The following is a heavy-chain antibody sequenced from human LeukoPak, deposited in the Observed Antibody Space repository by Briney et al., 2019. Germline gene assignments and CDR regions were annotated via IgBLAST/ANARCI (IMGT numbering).Heavy chain of an antibody. Sequence: SETLSLTCTVSGGSISSGGYYWSWIRQHPGKGLEWIGYIYYSGSTYYNPSLKSRVTISVDTSKNQFSLKLSSVTAADTAVYYCARGHPNYYGSGSTDLYYYRAGSGLHYYGMDVWGQGTTVTVSS. CDR1: GGSISSGGYY. J-gene: IGHJ6*02. V-gene: IGHV4-31*03. D-gene: IGHD3-10*01. CDR2: IYYSGST. CDR3: ARGHPNYYGSGSTDLYYYRAGSGLHYYGMDV.